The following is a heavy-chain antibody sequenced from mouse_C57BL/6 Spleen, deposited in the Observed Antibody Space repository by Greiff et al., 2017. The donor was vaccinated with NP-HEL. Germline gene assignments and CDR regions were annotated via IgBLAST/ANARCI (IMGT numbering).Heavy chain of an antibody. D-gene: IGHD4-1*01. Sequence: QVQLQQPGAELVKPGASVKMSCKASGYTFTSYWITWVKQRPGQGLEWIGDIYPGSGSTNYNEKFKSKATLTVDTSSSTAYMQLSSLTSEDSAVYYCARDAANWDVFDYWGQGTTLTVSS. CDR3: ARDAANWDVFDY. J-gene: IGHJ2*01. CDR1: GYTFTSYW. CDR2: IYPGSGST. V-gene: IGHV1-55*01.